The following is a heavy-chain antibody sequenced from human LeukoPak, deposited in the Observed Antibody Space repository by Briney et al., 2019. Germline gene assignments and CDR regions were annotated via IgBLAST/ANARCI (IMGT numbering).Heavy chain of an antibody. J-gene: IGHJ4*02. D-gene: IGHD6-19*01. V-gene: IGHV3-64*01. CDR3: ARGRGSESSPYYYDY. Sequence: GGSLRLACAASGFSLSNYRLHWVRQPPGKGLEFVAAISGNGDNTYYAKSVKGKFTISRDNDKNTIYLQMANLRTEDIAVYYCARGRGSESSPYYYDYWGQGTLVTVSS. CDR1: GFSLSNYR. CDR2: ISGNGDNT.